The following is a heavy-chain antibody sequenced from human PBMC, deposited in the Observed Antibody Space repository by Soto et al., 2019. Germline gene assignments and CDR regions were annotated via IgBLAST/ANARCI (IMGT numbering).Heavy chain of an antibody. J-gene: IGHJ4*02. CDR3: ARVGCTNGVCYEYYFAY. D-gene: IGHD2-8*01. V-gene: IGHV1-2*04. CDR1: GYTFTGYY. CDR2: INPNSGGT. Sequence: QVQLVQSGAEVKKPGASVKVSCKASGYTFTGYYMHWVRQAPGQGLEWMGWINPNSGGTNYAQKFQGWVTNTRETSISTAYMELSRLRSDDTAGYYCARVGCTNGVCYEYYFAYWGQGTLVTVSS.